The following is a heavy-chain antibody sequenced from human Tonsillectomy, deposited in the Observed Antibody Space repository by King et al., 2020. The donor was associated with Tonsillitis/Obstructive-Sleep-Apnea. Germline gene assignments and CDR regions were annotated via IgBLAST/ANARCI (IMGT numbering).Heavy chain of an antibody. D-gene: IGHD1-14*01. Sequence: QLVQSGAEVKTPGASVKVSCKASGYTFTRYYIHWVRQARGQGLEWMGIINPSDGFTTYAQKFQGRVTMTTDTSASTVYLQLSSLRSEDTAVYYCARDDVVGRYIDSGGQGPLVTVSS. J-gene: IGHJ4*02. CDR1: GYTFTRYY. CDR3: ARDDVVGRYIDS. V-gene: IGHV1-46*01. CDR2: INPSDGFT.